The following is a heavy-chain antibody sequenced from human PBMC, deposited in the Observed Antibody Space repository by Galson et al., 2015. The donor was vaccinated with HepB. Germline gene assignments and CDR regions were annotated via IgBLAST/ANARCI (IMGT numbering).Heavy chain of an antibody. Sequence: TLSLTCTVSGGSISSSSYYWGWIRQPPGKGLEWIGSIYYSGSTYYNPSLKSRVTISVDTSKNQFSLKLSSVTAADTAVYYCAVHSNYVFLAYFDYWGQGTLVTVSS. CDR3: AVHSNYVFLAYFDY. D-gene: IGHD4-11*01. V-gene: IGHV4-39*01. CDR1: GGSISSSSYY. J-gene: IGHJ4*02. CDR2: IYYSGST.